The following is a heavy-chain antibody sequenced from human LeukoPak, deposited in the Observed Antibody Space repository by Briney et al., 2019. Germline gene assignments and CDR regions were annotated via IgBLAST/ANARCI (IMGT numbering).Heavy chain of an antibody. D-gene: IGHD3-10*01. CDR1: GFTFSSYG. CDR3: AKGGYYYGSGSYSTDAFDI. Sequence: GGSLRLSCAASGFTFSSYGMHWVRQAPGKGLEWVAVIWYGGSNRYYADSVKGRFTISRDNSKNTLYLQMNSLRAEDTAVYYCAKGGYYYGSGSYSTDAFDIWGQGTMVTVSS. J-gene: IGHJ3*02. V-gene: IGHV3-33*08. CDR2: IWYGGSNR.